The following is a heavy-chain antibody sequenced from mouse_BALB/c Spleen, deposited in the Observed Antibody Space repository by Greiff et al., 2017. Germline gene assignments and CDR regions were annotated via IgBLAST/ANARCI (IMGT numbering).Heavy chain of an antibody. CDR3: TIAHYSFDV. V-gene: IGHV1S16*01. Sequence: QVQLQQPGAELVKPGASVKLSCKASGYTFTSYWMHWVKLRPGQGFEWIGEINPSNGGTNYTAQFKRKATLTVDTSSIAAYLQLRSLTSEDSAVYYCTIAHYSFDVWGAGTTVTVSS. J-gene: IGHJ1*01. D-gene: IGHD1-2*01. CDR2: INPSNGGT. CDR1: GYTFTSYW.